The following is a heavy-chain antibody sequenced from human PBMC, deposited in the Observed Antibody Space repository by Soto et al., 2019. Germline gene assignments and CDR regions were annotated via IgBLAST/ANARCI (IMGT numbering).Heavy chain of an antibody. J-gene: IGHJ3*02. D-gene: IGHD6-19*01. CDR3: AKELGGPGGWYEDPAFDI. V-gene: IGHV3-23*01. Sequence: GGSLRLSCAASGFTFSSYAMSWVRQAPGKGLEWVSAISGSGGSTYYADSVKGRFTISRDNSKNTLYLQMNSLRAEDTAVYYCAKELGGPGGWYEDPAFDIWGQGTMVTVSS. CDR1: GFTFSSYA. CDR2: ISGSGGST.